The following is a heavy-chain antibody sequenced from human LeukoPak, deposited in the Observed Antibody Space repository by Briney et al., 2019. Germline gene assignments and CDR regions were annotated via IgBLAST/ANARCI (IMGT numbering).Heavy chain of an antibody. Sequence: GGSLRLSCAASGFTFSDYYMSWIRQAPGKGLEWVSYISSSGSTIYYADSVKGRFTISRDNAKNSLYLQMNSLRAEDTAVCYCARLPITIFGVVRYYYGMDVCGQGPTVTVSS. J-gene: IGHJ6*02. D-gene: IGHD3-3*01. V-gene: IGHV3-11*01. CDR2: ISSSGSTI. CDR3: ARLPITIFGVVRYYYGMDV. CDR1: GFTFSDYY.